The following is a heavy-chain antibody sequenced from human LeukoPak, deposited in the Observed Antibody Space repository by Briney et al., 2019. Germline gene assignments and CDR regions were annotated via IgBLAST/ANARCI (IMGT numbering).Heavy chain of an antibody. D-gene: IGHD3-3*01. J-gene: IGHJ4*02. V-gene: IGHV1-2*02. CDR3: ARDLRYYDFWSGNDY. CDR1: GYTFTGYY. CDR2: INPNSGGT. Sequence: ASVKVSCKASGYTFTGYYMHWVRQAPGQGLEWMGWINPNSGGTNYAQKFQGRVTMTRDTSISTAYMELSRLRSDDTAVYYCARDLRYYDFWSGNDYWGQGTLVTVSS.